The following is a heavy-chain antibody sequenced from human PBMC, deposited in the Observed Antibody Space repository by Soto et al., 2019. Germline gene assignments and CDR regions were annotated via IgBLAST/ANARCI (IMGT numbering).Heavy chain of an antibody. D-gene: IGHD4-17*01. Sequence: GGSLRLSCAASGFSFSSYAMSWVRQAPGKGLEWVSTISGIGGSTYYPDSVKGRFTISRDNSKNSLYLQMNSLRAEDTAVYYCAKTHYGTFDAFDIWGQGTMVTVSS. CDR2: ISGIGGST. CDR3: AKTHYGTFDAFDI. V-gene: IGHV3-23*01. CDR1: GFSFSSYA. J-gene: IGHJ3*02.